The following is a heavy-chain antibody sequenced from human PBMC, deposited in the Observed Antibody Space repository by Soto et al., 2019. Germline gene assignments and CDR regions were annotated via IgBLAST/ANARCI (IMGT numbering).Heavy chain of an antibody. D-gene: IGHD3-9*01. CDR3: AEIPYRILPGYFPRPYFEY. V-gene: IGHV4-30-2*02. CDR2: IYHSGMT. CDR1: GGTISSGGYS. J-gene: IGHJ4*02. Sequence: SATLSLTFAVSGGTISSGGYSWRRIRQPPGKGLEWLGYIYHSGMTYYNPSLTSRVXIRVDRSKHQFSLKLCSVTAAVTAVYSCAEIPYRILPGYFPRPYFEYWTQRTLVTISS.